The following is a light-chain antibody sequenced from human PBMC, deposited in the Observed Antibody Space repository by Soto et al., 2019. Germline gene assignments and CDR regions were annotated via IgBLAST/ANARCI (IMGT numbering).Light chain of an antibody. J-gene: IGKJ4*01. V-gene: IGKV3-15*01. CDR3: QQYNDWPQT. CDR2: AAS. Sequence: EVVMKQSPATLSVSPGERATLSCRASQSVSTNLAWYQQKPGQAPRLLIYAASTRATGIPARFSGSGSGTEFTLTISSLQSEDFAVYYCQQYNDWPQTFGGGTKVEIK. CDR1: QSVSTN.